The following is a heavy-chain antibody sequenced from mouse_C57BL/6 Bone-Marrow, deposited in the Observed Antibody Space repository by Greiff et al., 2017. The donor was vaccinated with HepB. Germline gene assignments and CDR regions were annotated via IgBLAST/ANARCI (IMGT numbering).Heavy chain of an antibody. CDR2: IYPGSGST. V-gene: IGHV1-55*01. Sequence: VQLQQSGPVLVKPGASVKMSCKASGYTFTSYWITWVKQRPGQGLEWIGDIYPGSGSTNYNEKFKSKATLTVDTSSSTAYMQLSSLTSEDSAVYYCANMITTLMDYWGQGTSVTVSS. CDR1: GYTFTSYW. D-gene: IGHD2-4*01. J-gene: IGHJ4*01. CDR3: ANMITTLMDY.